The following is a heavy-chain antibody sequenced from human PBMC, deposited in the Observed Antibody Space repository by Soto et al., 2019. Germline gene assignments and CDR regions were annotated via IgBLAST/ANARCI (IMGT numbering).Heavy chain of an antibody. D-gene: IGHD3-9*01. CDR2: ISGSSSTT. J-gene: IGHJ4*02. Sequence: EVQLVESGGGLVQPGGSLRLSCGASGFTFSRNAMTWVRQAPGKGLEWVSYISGSSSTTFYADSVKGLFTISRDNARNSLYLQMNSLRAEDTAVYYCVRDDLTSFDYWGQGTLVSVSS. CDR3: VRDDLTSFDY. CDR1: GFTFSRNA. V-gene: IGHV3-48*01.